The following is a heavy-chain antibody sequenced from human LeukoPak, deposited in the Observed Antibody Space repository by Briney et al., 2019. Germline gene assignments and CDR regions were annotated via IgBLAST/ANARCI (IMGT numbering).Heavy chain of an antibody. J-gene: IGHJ4*02. CDR2: INPNSGGT. CDR1: GYTFTGYY. V-gene: IGHV1-2*02. CDR3: ARVYDILTGYYVY. D-gene: IGHD3-9*01. Sequence: GASVKVSCKASGYTFTGYYMHWVRQAPGQGLEWMGWINPNSGGTNYAQKFQGRVTTTRDTSISTAYMELSRLRSDDTAVYYCARVYDILTGYYVYWGQGTLVTVSS.